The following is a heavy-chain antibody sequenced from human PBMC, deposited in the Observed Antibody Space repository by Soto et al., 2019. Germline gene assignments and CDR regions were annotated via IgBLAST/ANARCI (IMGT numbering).Heavy chain of an antibody. CDR1: GYTFTSYG. D-gene: IGHD2-2*01. CDR3: ARALENIVVVPAAPSCYYYGMDV. J-gene: IGHJ6*02. Sequence: ASVKVSCKASGYTFTSYGISWVRQAPGQGLEWMGWISAYNGNTNYAQKLQGRVTMTTDTSTSTAYMELRSLRSDDTAVCYCARALENIVVVPAAPSCYYYGMDVWGQGTTVTVS. V-gene: IGHV1-18*04. CDR2: ISAYNGNT.